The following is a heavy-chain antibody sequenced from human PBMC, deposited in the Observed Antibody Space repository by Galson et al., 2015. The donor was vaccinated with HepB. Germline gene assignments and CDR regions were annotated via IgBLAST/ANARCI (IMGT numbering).Heavy chain of an antibody. V-gene: IGHV1-69*13. CDR1: GGTFSSYV. Sequence: SVKVSCKASGGTFSSYVISWVRQAPGQGLEWMGGIIPIFGTANYAQKFQGRVTITADESTSTAYMELSSLRSEDTAVYYCAQEAVPAAFGYWGQGTLVTVSS. CDR3: AQEAVPAAFGY. CDR2: IIPIFGTA. D-gene: IGHD2-2*01. J-gene: IGHJ4*02.